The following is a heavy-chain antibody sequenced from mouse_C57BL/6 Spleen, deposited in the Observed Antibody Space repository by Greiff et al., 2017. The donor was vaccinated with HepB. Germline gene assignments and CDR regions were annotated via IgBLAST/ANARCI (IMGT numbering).Heavy chain of an antibody. CDR1: GFTFSSYA. Sequence: EVHLVESGGGLVKPGGSLKLSCAASGFTFSSYAMSWVRQTPEKRLEWVATISDGGSYTYYPDNVKGRFTISRDNAKNNLYLQMSHLKSEDTAMYYCARDGLDYGNAYWGQGTLVTVSA. J-gene: IGHJ3*01. CDR2: ISDGGSYT. D-gene: IGHD1-1*01. CDR3: ARDGLDYGNAY. V-gene: IGHV5-4*01.